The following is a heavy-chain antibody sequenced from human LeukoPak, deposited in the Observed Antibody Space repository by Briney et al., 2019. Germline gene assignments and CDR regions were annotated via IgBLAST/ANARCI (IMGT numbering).Heavy chain of an antibody. CDR3: AREGFYFFDF. J-gene: IGHJ4*01. Sequence: GGSLRLSCAASGFTFTNNFMSWVRRVPGKGLEWVANIKQDGSEKTYADSVRGRFTIFRDNAKDSVYLQMNSLRAEDSAIYYCAREGFYFFDFWGQGTLVTVSS. CDR1: GFTFTNNF. CDR2: IKQDGSEK. V-gene: IGHV3-7*01.